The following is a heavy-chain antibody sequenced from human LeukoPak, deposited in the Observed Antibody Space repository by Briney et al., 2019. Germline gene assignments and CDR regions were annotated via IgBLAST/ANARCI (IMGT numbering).Heavy chain of an antibody. J-gene: IGHJ4*02. CDR2: IYYSGST. V-gene: IGHV4-61*01. CDR1: GGSFSSGSYY. Sequence: SETLSLTCTVSGGSFSSGSYYWSWIRQPPGKGLEWIGYIYYSGSTNYNPSLKSRVTISVDTSKNQFSLKLSSVTAADTAVYYCARTVDTAMELDYWGQGTLVTVSS. D-gene: IGHD5-18*01. CDR3: ARTVDTAMELDY.